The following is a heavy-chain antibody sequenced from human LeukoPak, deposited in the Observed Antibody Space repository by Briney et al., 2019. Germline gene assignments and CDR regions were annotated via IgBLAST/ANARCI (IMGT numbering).Heavy chain of an antibody. CDR1: GYTFTSYG. CDR3: ARDRSGSYHNWFDP. V-gene: IGHV1-18*01. J-gene: IGHJ5*02. CDR2: ISAYNGNT. D-gene: IGHD1-26*01. Sequence: GASVKVSCKASGYTFTSYGISWVRQAPGQGLEWMGWISAYNGNTNYAQKLQGRVTMTTDTSTSTAYMGLSSLRSDDTAVYYCARDRSGSYHNWFDPWGQGTLVTVSS.